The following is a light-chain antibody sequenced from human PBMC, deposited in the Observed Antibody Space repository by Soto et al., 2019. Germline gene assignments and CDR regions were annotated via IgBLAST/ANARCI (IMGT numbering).Light chain of an antibody. CDR3: LQYYSSPRS. CDR1: QSVLYSSNNKNY. J-gene: IGKJ1*01. CDR2: WAS. V-gene: IGKV4-1*01. Sequence: DIVMTQSPDYLAVSLGERATINCKSSQSVLYSSNNKNYLAWYQHKPGQPPKLLIYWASARESGVPDRFSGSGSGTDFTLTISSLQAEDVAVYYCLQYYSSPRSFGQGTKVEI.